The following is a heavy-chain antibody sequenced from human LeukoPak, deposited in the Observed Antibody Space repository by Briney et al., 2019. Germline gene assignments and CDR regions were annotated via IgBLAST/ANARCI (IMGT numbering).Heavy chain of an antibody. D-gene: IGHD5-24*01. V-gene: IGHV1-18*04. CDR3: ARGLQETLAWLKALSAFDI. CDR1: GYTFTGYY. J-gene: IGHJ3*02. Sequence: ASVKVSCKASGYTFTGYYIHWVRQAPGQGLEWMGWISAYNGNTNYAQKLRGRVTMSTDTSTSTGYMELRSLRSDDTAVYYCARGLQETLAWLKALSAFDIWGQGTMVTVSS. CDR2: ISAYNGNT.